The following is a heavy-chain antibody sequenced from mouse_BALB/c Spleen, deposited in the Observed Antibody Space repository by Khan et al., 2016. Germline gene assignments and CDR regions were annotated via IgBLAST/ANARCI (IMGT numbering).Heavy chain of an antibody. CDR2: IEPENGHT. D-gene: IGHD2-12*01. J-gene: IGHJ3*01. CDR1: GFNIKDDY. V-gene: IGHV14-1*02. CDR3: SGGISYHTRRGFAY. Sequence: VQLQEPGAELVRPGALVKLSCKVSGFNIKDDYLHGVKQRPEQGLEWVGWIEPENGHTIYDPKFQGKASMTADTTSNTVHLQPSGLTYEDTDVCYCSGGISYHTRRGFAYWGPGTLVTVSA.